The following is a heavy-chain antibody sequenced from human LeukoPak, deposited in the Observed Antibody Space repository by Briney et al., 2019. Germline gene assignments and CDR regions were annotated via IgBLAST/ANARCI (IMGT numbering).Heavy chain of an antibody. CDR3: ATVDQFGTVTDY. V-gene: IGHV1-24*01. CDR1: GYTLTELS. J-gene: IGHJ4*02. CDR2: FDPEDGET. Sequence: ASVKVSCKVSGYTLTELSMHWVRQAPGNGLEWMGGFDPEDGETIYAQKFQGRVTMTEDTSTDTAYMELSSLRSEDTAVYYCATVDQFGTVTDYWGQGTLVTVSS. D-gene: IGHD4-17*01.